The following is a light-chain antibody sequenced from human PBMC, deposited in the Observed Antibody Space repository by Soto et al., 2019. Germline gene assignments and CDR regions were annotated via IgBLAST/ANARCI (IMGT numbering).Light chain of an antibody. CDR3: CSYAGAYPLV. CDR1: SHDVGGYNY. J-gene: IGLJ1*01. V-gene: IGLV2-11*01. CDR2: DVN. Sequence: QSVLTQPRSVSGSPGQSVTISCTGTSHDVGGYNYVSWYQEHPGKAPKLIIYDVNKRPSGVPDRFSASKSGNTASLTISGLQAEDEADYFCCSYAGAYPLVFGSGTKLTVL.